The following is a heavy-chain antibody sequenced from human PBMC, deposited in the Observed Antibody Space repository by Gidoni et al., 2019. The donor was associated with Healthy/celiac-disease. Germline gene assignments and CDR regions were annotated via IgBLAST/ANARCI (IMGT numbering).Heavy chain of an antibody. D-gene: IGHD3-3*01. V-gene: IGHV4-34*01. Sequence: QVPLQQWRAGLLKPSETLSLTCAVSGGSFSGYYWSWIRQPPGKGLEWIGEINHSGSTNYNPSRKSRVTISVDTSKNQFSLKLSAVTAADTAVYYCARGFGWGGVVTNFDYWGQGTLVTVSS. CDR3: ARGFGWGGVVTNFDY. CDR1: GGSFSGYY. J-gene: IGHJ4*02. CDR2: INHSGST.